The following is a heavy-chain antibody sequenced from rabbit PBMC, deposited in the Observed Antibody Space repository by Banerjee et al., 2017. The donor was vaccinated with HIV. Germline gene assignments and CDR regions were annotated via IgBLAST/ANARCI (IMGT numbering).Heavy chain of an antibody. Sequence: QEQLEEYGGGLVKPEGSLTLTCTASGFSFSSSYFICWVRQAPVKGMEWIACIYAGGSGITYYASWAKGRFTISKASSTTLTMQMTSLTAADTATYFCARDVVAGDGYALWGPGTIVTVS. CDR2: IYAGGSGIT. V-gene: IGHV1S45*01. CDR3: ARDVVAGDGYAL. D-gene: IGHD6-1*01. CDR1: GFSFSSSYF. J-gene: IGHJ4*01.